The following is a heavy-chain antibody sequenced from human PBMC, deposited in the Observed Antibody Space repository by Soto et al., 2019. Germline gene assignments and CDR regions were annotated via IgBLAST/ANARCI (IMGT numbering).Heavy chain of an antibody. Sequence: VQLVESGGGLVKPGGSLRLSCAASGFTFSDYYMSWIRQAPGKGLEWVSHISSSGTSIYYADSVKGRFTISRDNAKNSLYLQMNSLRAEDTAVYYCARDLGVVLLSPSFFDYWGQGTLVTVSS. V-gene: IGHV3-11*01. CDR2: ISSSGTSI. CDR3: ARDLGVVLLSPSFFDY. D-gene: IGHD3-3*01. J-gene: IGHJ4*02. CDR1: GFTFSDYY.